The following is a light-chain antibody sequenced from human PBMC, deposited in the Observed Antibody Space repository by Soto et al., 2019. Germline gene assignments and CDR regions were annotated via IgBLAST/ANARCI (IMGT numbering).Light chain of an antibody. V-gene: IGLV2-23*02. CDR2: EVS. J-gene: IGLJ1*01. Sequence: SLLTQPAPVSWAPGQAITISFTGNTRDVGIYTLVSWYQQHPGKAPKLMIYEVSRRPSGFSNRFSGSKSGNTASLTISGLRAEGEANYYCCSYAGSSTYVFGTGTKVTVL. CDR1: TRDVGIYTL. CDR3: CSYAGSSTYV.